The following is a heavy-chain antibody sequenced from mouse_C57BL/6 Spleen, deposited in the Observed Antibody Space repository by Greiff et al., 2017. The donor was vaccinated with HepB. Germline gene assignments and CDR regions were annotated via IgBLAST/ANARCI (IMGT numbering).Heavy chain of an antibody. CDR2: IDPSDSYT. Sequence: QVQLQQPGAELVKPGASVKLSCKASGYTFTSYWMQWVKQRPGQGLEWIGEIDPSDSYTNYNQKFKGKATLTVDTSSSTAYMQLSSLTSEDSAVYYCARSGTSGSFDYWGQGTTLTGSS. V-gene: IGHV1-50*01. J-gene: IGHJ2*01. CDR3: ARSGTSGSFDY. CDR1: GYTFTSYW. D-gene: IGHD1-1*01.